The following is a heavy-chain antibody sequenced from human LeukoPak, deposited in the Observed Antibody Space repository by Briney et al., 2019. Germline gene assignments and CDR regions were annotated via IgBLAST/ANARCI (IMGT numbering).Heavy chain of an antibody. Sequence: GGSLRLSCAASGFTFRSDWMSWVRQSPEKGLEWAANINPDGSATYYADSVKGRFTISRDNSKNTLYLQMNSLRAEDTAVYYCAKEVAVAGTGFDYWGQGTLVTVSS. J-gene: IGHJ4*02. D-gene: IGHD6-19*01. CDR3: AKEVAVAGTGFDY. CDR2: INPDGSAT. CDR1: GFTFRSDW. V-gene: IGHV3-7*01.